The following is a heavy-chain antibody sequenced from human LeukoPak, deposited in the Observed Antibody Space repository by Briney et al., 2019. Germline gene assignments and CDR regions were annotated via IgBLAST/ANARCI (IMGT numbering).Heavy chain of an antibody. CDR3: ARDYYDSSGLDY. V-gene: IGHV1-69*05. CDR1: GGTFSSYA. D-gene: IGHD3-22*01. J-gene: IGHJ4*02. Sequence: GASVKVSCKASGGTFSSYAITWVRQAPGQGLEWIGGIIPVFQTPNYAQNFRGRVTITTDESTRTAYMELSSLRSEDTAIYYCARDYYDSSGLDYWGQGTLVTVSS. CDR2: IIPVFQTP.